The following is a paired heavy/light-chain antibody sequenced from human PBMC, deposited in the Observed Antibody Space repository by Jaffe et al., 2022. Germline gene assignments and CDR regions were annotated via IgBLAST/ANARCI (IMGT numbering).Light chain of an antibody. CDR2: GNS. J-gene: IGLJ1*01. CDR3: QSYDSSLSGSEV. Sequence: QSVLTQPPSVSGAPGQRVTISCTGSSSNIGAGYDVHWYQQLPGTAPKLLIYGNSNRPSGVPDRFSGSKSGTSASLAITGLQAEDEADYYCQSYDSSLSGSEVFGTGTKVTVL. CDR1: SSNIGAGYD. V-gene: IGLV1-40*01.
Heavy chain of an antibody. CDR2: ISSSGSTI. J-gene: IGHJ5*02. CDR1: GFTFSDYY. CDR3: ARDPRESPQYYDYIWGSYRYTSTGGWFDP. Sequence: QVQLVESGGGLVKPGGSLRLSCAASGFTFSDYYMSWIRQAPGKGLEWVSYISSSGSTIYYADSVKGRFTISRDNAKNSLYLQMNSLRAEDTAVYYCARDPRESPQYYDYIWGSYRYTSTGGWFDPWGQGTLVTVSS. V-gene: IGHV3-11*01. D-gene: IGHD3-16*02.